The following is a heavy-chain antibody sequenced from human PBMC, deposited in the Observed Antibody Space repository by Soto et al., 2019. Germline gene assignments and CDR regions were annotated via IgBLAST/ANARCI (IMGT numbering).Heavy chain of an antibody. CDR3: ARVLYYGMEV. Sequence: QVTLKESGPVLVKPTETLTLTCTVSGYSLSHPRMGVSWIRQPPGKALEWLAHISAHDEKSYSTSLMTRLTISPDTSKSQVVLTMTNMDPVDTATYSCARVLYYGMEVWGQGTTVTVSS. V-gene: IGHV2-26*01. CDR2: ISAHDEK. J-gene: IGHJ6*02. CDR1: GYSLSHPRMG.